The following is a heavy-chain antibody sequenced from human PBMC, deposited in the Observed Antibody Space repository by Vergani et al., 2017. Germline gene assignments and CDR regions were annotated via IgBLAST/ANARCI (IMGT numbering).Heavy chain of an antibody. CDR3: ARDSIFGVVIIKRSFDY. J-gene: IGHJ4*02. CDR2: IYYSGST. CDR1: GGSISSSSYY. V-gene: IGHV4-39*07. Sequence: QLQLQESGPGLVKPSETLSLTCTVSGGSISSSSYYWGWIRQPPGKGLEWIGSIYYSGSTYYNPSLKSRVTISVDTSKNQFSLKLSSVTAADTAVYYCARDSIFGVVIIKRSFDYWGQGTLVNVSS. D-gene: IGHD3-3*01.